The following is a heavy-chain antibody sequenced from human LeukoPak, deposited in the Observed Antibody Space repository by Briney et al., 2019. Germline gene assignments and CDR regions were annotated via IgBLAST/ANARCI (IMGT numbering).Heavy chain of an antibody. CDR3: ARVLQERITMVRGVIRPFDI. Sequence: SQTLSLTCAISGDSVSSNSAAWNWIRQSPSRGLEWLGWTYFRSKWYNDYAVSVKSRITINPDTSKNQFSLQLNSVTPEDTAVYYCARVLQERITMVRGVIRPFDIWGQGTMVTVSS. J-gene: IGHJ3*02. V-gene: IGHV6-1*01. D-gene: IGHD3-10*01. CDR2: TYFRSKWYN. CDR1: GDSVSSNSAA.